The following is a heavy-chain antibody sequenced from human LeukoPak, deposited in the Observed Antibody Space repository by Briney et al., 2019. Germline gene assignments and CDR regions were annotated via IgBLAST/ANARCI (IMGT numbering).Heavy chain of an antibody. CDR1: GFTFSSYS. CDR2: NSSSSSYI. Sequence: PGGSLRLSCAASGFTFSSYSMNWVRQAPGKGLEWVSSNSSSSSYIYYADSVKGRFTISRDNAKNSLYLQMNSLRAEDTAVYYCAREDYGSSPPDYWGRGTLVTVSS. J-gene: IGHJ4*02. V-gene: IGHV3-21*01. CDR3: AREDYGSSPPDY. D-gene: IGHD6-6*01.